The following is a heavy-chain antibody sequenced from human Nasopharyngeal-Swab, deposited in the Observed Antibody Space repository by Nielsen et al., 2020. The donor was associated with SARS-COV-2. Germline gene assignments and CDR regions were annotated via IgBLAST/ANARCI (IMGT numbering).Heavy chain of an antibody. J-gene: IGHJ3*02. Sequence: GESLKISCAASGFTFSSYAMHWVRQAPGKGLEWVAVISYDGSNKYYADSVKGRFTISRDNYKNTLYLQMNSLRAEDTAVYYCARTMGGSYFGAFDIWGQGTMVTVSS. D-gene: IGHD1-26*01. V-gene: IGHV3-30-3*01. CDR2: ISYDGSNK. CDR1: GFTFSSYA. CDR3: ARTMGGSYFGAFDI.